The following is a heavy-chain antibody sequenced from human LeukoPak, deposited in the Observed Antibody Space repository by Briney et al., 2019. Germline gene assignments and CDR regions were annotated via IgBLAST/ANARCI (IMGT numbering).Heavy chain of an antibody. J-gene: IGHJ3*02. CDR2: IYYSGSA. Sequence: TSETLSLICTVSGGSIGSYYWNWIRQPPGKGLEYIGYIYYSGSANYNPSLKGRVTISVDTSKNQFSLKLSSVTAADTAVYYCARGGRFGGHDAFDIWGQGTMVTVSS. D-gene: IGHD3-10*01. V-gene: IGHV4-59*01. CDR3: ARGGRFGGHDAFDI. CDR1: GGSIGSYY.